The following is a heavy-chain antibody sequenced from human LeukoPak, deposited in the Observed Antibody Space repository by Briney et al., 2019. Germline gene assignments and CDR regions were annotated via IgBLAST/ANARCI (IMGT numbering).Heavy chain of an antibody. Sequence: GGSLRLSCAASGFTFSNAWRNWVRQAPGKGLEWVGHIKSKTDGGTTDYAAPVKGRFTISRDDSKNMLYLQMISLINEDTAVYYCTHSGSYYDFWSGENWGQGTLVTVSS. CDR3: THSGSYYDFWSGEN. CDR1: GFTFSNAW. D-gene: IGHD3-3*01. CDR2: IKSKTDGGTT. J-gene: IGHJ4*02. V-gene: IGHV3-15*01.